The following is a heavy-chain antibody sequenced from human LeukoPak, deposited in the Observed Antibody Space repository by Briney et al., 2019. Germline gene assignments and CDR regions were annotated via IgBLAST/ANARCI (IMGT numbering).Heavy chain of an antibody. CDR2: IYISGST. CDR3: ARDSGLTTGPFDI. J-gene: IGHJ3*02. D-gene: IGHD1-14*01. CDR1: GGSISSHY. V-gene: IGHV4-4*07. Sequence: SETLSLTCTVSGGSISSHYWSWIRQPAGKGLEWIGRIYISGSTTYSPSLKSRLTLSLVTSKNQFSLNLSSVTAADTAVYYCARDSGLTTGPFDIWGQGTMVTVSS.